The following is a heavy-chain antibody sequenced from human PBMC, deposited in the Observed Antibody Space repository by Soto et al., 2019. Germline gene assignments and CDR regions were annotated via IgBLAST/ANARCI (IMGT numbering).Heavy chain of an antibody. V-gene: IGHV4-34*01. CDR3: ARGGISHWAYFYYMDF. J-gene: IGHJ6*03. D-gene: IGHD2-21*01. Sequence: PSETLSLTCVVSGGSLSDYFWSWIRQPPGMALEWIGEINHLGSINYNPSLKSRVTMSVDTSKNQFSLTLNSVTAADTATYYCARGGISHWAYFYYMDFWDRGTTVTVS. CDR2: INHLGSI. CDR1: GGSLSDYF.